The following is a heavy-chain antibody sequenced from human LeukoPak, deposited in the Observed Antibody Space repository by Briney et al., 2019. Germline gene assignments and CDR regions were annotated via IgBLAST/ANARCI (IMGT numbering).Heavy chain of an antibody. CDR2: IRSKANSYAT. J-gene: IGHJ4*02. D-gene: IGHD5-18*01. CDR1: GFTFSGPA. Sequence: GGSLKLSCAASGFTFSGPAMHWVRQASGKGLEWVGRIRSKANSYATAYAASVKGRFTISRDDSKNTAYLQMNSLKTEDTAVYYCTSGSTAMNDYWGQGTLVTVSS. CDR3: TSGSTAMNDY. V-gene: IGHV3-73*01.